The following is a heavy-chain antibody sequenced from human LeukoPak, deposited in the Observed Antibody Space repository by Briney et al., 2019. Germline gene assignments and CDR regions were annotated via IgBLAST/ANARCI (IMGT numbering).Heavy chain of an antibody. V-gene: IGHV4-59*01. Sequence: SETLSLTCTVSGGSLTYYYWSWIRQPPGKGLECIGYVYYSGGTNYNPSLKSRVTISVDTSKNQFSLKLNSVTAADTAVYYCARDSGSSPRFDPWGQGTLVTVSS. D-gene: IGHD6-6*01. CDR2: VYYSGGT. J-gene: IGHJ5*02. CDR1: GGSLTYYY. CDR3: ARDSGSSPRFDP.